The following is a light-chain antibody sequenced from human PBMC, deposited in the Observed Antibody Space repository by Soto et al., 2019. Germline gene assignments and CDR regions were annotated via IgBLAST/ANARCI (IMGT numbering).Light chain of an antibody. V-gene: IGKV3-15*01. CDR1: RNINRK. CDR2: GAS. Sequence: EIVMTQSPAPLSVSPGERATLSCRASRNINRKLAWYQQKPGQAPRLLISGASTRATGIPARFSCSGSGTEFTLTISSLQSEDFAVYYCQQYYDYPPLIFGGGTKVEIK. J-gene: IGKJ4*01. CDR3: QQYYDYPPLI.